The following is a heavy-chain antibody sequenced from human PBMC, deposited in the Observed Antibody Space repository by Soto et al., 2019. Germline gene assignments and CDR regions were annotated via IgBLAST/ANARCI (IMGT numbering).Heavy chain of an antibody. CDR3: AKGGGSARDFDY. V-gene: IGHV3-30*18. CDR1: GFTFGNYG. J-gene: IGHJ4*02. CDR2: TSYDGNNK. Sequence: GGSLRLSCTGSGFTFGNYGMHWVRQAPGKGLEWVASTSYDGNNKYYADSLKGRFTISRDNSKKMVYLQMTSLGPEDTAVYYCAKGGGSARDFDYWGQGALVTIYS. D-gene: IGHD1-26*01.